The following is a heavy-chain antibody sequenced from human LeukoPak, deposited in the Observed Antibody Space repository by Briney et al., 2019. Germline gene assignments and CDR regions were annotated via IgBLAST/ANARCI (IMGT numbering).Heavy chain of an antibody. Sequence: SETLSLTCSVSDYSISSGHYWGWIRRPPGKGLEWIGSIYHSGSTYYNPSLKSRVTISVDTSKNQFSLKLRSVTAADTAVYYCGRDLEGDTSGMGYWGQGTLVTVSS. J-gene: IGHJ4*02. V-gene: IGHV4-38-2*02. CDR2: IYHSGST. CDR3: GRDLEGDTSGMGY. D-gene: IGHD1-26*01. CDR1: DYSISSGHY.